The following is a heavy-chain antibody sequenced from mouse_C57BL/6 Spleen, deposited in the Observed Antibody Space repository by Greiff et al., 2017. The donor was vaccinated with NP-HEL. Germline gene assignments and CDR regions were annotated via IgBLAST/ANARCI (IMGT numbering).Heavy chain of an antibody. Sequence: DVHLVESEGGLVQPGSSMKLSCTASGFTFSDYYMAWVRQVPEKGLEWVANINYDGSSTYYLDSLKSRFIISRDNAKNILYLQMSSLKSEDTATYYCARGGLRSWYFDVWGTGTTVTVSS. D-gene: IGHD1-1*01. CDR1: GFTFSDYY. CDR3: ARGGLRSWYFDV. CDR2: INYDGSST. J-gene: IGHJ1*03. V-gene: IGHV5-16*01.